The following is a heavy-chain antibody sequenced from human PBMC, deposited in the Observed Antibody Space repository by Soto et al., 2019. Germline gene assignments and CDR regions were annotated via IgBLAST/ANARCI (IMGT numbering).Heavy chain of an antibody. CDR1: GGTFSSYA. D-gene: IGHD2-15*01. V-gene: IGHV1-69*01. CDR3: AGCSGGSCSSRYYYGMDV. CDR2: IIPIFGTA. J-gene: IGHJ6*02. Sequence: QVQLVQSGAEVKKPGSSVKVSCKASGGTFSSYAISWVRQAPGQGLEWMGGIIPIFGTANYAQKFQGRVTITADESTSTAYMGLSSLRSEDTAVYYCAGCSGGSCSSRYYYGMDVWGQGTTVTVSS.